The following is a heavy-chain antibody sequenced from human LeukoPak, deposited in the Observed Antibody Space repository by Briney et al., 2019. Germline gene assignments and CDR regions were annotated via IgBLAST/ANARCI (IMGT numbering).Heavy chain of an antibody. D-gene: IGHD2-8*02. J-gene: IGHJ4*02. CDR2: VIPAFGTA. Sequence: SVKVSYKASGGSFSTFSINWVRQAPGQGLEWMGRVIPAFGTADYSQKFQGRVTFTADMSTAAAYMDLRSLRSDDTALYYCATQGIGLAGGYFDSWGQGTRVTVSS. V-gene: IGHV1-69*06. CDR1: GGSFSTFS. CDR3: ATQGIGLAGGYFDS.